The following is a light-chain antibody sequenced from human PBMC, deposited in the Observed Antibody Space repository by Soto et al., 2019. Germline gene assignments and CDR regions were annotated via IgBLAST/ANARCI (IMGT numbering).Light chain of an antibody. V-gene: IGLV2-18*02. CDR1: SSDVGSYNR. J-gene: IGLJ3*02. CDR2: EVT. Sequence: QSALTQPPSVSGSPGQSVTISCTGTSSDVGSYNRVSWYQQPPGTAPKLIIYEVTNRPSGVPVRFSGSKSANMASLTISGLQVEDEADYYCASYTSSRVWVFGGGTKLTVL. CDR3: ASYTSSRVWV.